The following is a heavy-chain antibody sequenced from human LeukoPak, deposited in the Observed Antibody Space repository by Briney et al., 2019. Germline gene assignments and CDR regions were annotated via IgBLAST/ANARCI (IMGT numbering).Heavy chain of an antibody. J-gene: IGHJ4*02. V-gene: IGHV3-15*01. CDR2: IKSKTDVGTT. D-gene: IGHD6-19*01. CDR1: GFTFSNAW. Sequence: GGSLRLSCAASGFTFSNAWMSWVRQAPGKGLEWVGRIKSKTDVGTTDYAAPVKGKFTISRDDSKNTLYLQMNSLKTEDTAVYYCTTGIAVAGTRILDYWGQGTLVTVSS. CDR3: TTGIAVAGTRILDY.